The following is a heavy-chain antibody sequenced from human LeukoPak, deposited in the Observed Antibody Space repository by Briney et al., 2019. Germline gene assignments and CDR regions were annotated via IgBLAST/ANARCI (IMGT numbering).Heavy chain of an antibody. CDR1: GYTFTGQY. J-gene: IGHJ4*02. V-gene: IGHV1-2*02. D-gene: IGHD6-19*01. CDR2: INPNTGDT. Sequence: ASVKISCKASGYTFTGQYMHWVRQAPGQRLEWMGWINPNTGDTGYAQKFQGRVTMTRDTTITTAYMELSSLTSDDTAMYYCASYPRYSSSPPFDYWGQGTLVTVSS. CDR3: ASYPRYSSSPPFDY.